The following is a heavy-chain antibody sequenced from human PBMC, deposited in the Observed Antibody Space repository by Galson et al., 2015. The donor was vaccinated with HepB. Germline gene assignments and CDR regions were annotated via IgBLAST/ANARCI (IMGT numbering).Heavy chain of an antibody. J-gene: IGHJ4*02. V-gene: IGHV3-30*04. Sequence: SLRLSCAASGFTFSSYAMHWVRQAPGKGLEWVAVISYDGSNKYYADSVKGRFTISRDNSKNTLYLQMNSLRAEDTAVYYCARGVRYRRGFDYWGQGTLVTVSS. CDR3: ARGVRYRRGFDY. D-gene: IGHD3-16*02. CDR1: GFTFSSYA. CDR2: ISYDGSNK.